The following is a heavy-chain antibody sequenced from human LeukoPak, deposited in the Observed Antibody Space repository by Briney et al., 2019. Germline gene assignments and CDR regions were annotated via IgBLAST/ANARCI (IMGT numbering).Heavy chain of an antibody. Sequence: TGGSLRLSCAASEFTFNNYAMNWVRQAPGKGLEWVSTISGSGDTTYYADSLRGRFTISRDKSKNTVFLQMNSLRADDAAVYYCAKALRAAHRPVYTYYYMDVWGKGTTVTVSS. CDR1: EFTFNNYA. V-gene: IGHV3-23*01. CDR3: AKALRAAHRPVYTYYYMDV. D-gene: IGHD5/OR15-5a*01. CDR2: ISGSGDTT. J-gene: IGHJ6*03.